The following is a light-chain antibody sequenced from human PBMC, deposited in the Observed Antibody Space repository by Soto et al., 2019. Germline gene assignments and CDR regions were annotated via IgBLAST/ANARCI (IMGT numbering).Light chain of an antibody. CDR3: QQYNNWPLT. V-gene: IGKV3-15*01. Sequence: EIVFTQSPATLSFSPGERATPSCRASQSVSSYLAWYQQKPGQAPRLLIYGASTRATGIPARFSGSGSGTEFTLTISSLQSEDFAVYYCQQYNNWPLTFGQGTKVDIK. CDR1: QSVSSY. CDR2: GAS. J-gene: IGKJ1*01.